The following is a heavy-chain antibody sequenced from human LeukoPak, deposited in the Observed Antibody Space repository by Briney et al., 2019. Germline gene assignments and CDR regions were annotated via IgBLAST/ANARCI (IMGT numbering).Heavy chain of an antibody. CDR3: ARVGVAPLDI. J-gene: IGHJ3*02. V-gene: IGHV4-59*01. D-gene: IGHD3-3*01. Sequence: SETLSLTCTVSGGSISGYYWSWIRQPPGKGLEWIGFIYDSGSPTYNPSLKSRVTISVDTSKNQFSLKLSSVTAADTAVYYCARVGVAPLDIWGQGTMVTVSS. CDR1: GGSISGYY. CDR2: IYDSGSP.